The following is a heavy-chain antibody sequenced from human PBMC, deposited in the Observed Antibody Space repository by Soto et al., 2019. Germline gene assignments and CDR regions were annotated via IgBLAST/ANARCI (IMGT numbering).Heavy chain of an antibody. J-gene: IGHJ6*02. CDR3: AKAEAVVVPAARNREPKMYYYGMGG. CDR2: ISGSGGST. V-gene: IGHV3-23*01. CDR1: GFTFSSYT. D-gene: IGHD2-2*01. Sequence: PGGSLILSCAASGFTFSSYTMSWVRQARGKGLEWVSAISGSGGSTYYADSVKGGFTISRDDSKNTLYLQMNSRRPEDTAVYYCAKAEAVVVPAARNREPKMYYYGMGGWGHVTTVTVSS.